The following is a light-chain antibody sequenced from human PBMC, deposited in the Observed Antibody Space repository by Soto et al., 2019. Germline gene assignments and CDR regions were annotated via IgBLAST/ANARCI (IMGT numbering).Light chain of an antibody. J-gene: IGLJ2*01. Sequence: QSALTQPASVSGSPGQSITISCTGTSSDVGGYNYVSWYQQHPGKAPKLMIYEVSNRPSGVSNRFSGSKSGNTASLTISGLQAEDEADYYCSSYTSSIFVVFGGGTPLTVL. CDR1: SSDVGGYNY. V-gene: IGLV2-14*01. CDR3: SSYTSSIFVV. CDR2: EVS.